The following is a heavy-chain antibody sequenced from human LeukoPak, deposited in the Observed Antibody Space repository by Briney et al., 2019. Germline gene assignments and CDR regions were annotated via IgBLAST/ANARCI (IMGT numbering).Heavy chain of an antibody. D-gene: IGHD1-26*01. J-gene: IGHJ4*02. V-gene: IGHV1-69*05. Sequence: SVKVSCKASGGTFSSYAISWVRQAPGQGLEWMGRIIPIFGTANYAQKFQGRVTITTDESTSTAYMELSSLRSEETAVYYCASGSYYVIEIRDWGQGTLVTVSS. CDR3: ASGSYYVIEIRD. CDR2: IIPIFGTA. CDR1: GGTFSSYA.